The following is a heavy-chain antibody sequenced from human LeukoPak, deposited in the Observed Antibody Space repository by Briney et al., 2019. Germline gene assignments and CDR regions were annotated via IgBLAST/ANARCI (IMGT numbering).Heavy chain of an antibody. V-gene: IGHV1-18*01. CDR1: GYTFTSYG. Sequence: ASVKVSCKASGYTFTSYGISWVRQAPGQGLEWMGWISAYNGNTNYAQKLQGRGTMTTDTSTSTAYMELRSLRSDDTAVYYCARTPSTSETAAGSFDYWGQGTLVTVSS. J-gene: IGHJ4*02. D-gene: IGHD6-13*01. CDR2: ISAYNGNT. CDR3: ARTPSTSETAAGSFDY.